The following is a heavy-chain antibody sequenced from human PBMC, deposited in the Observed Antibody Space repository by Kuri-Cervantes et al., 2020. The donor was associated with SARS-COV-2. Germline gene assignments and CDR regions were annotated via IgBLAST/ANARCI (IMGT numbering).Heavy chain of an antibody. CDR1: GFTFGDYA. V-gene: IGHV3-49*04. CDR3: VRGKNSFDI. CDR2: IRSKAYGGTT. Sequence: GESLKISCTASGFTFGDYAMSWVRQAPGKGLEWVGFIRSKAYGGTTEYAASVKGRFTLSRDESKNSLYLQMNSLKTEDTAVYYCVRGKNSFDIWGQGTMVTVSS. J-gene: IGHJ3*02.